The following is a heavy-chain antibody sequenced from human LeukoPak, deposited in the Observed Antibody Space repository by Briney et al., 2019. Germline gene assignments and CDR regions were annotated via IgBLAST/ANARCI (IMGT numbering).Heavy chain of an antibody. CDR3: ARDQFDTAMETGYFDY. D-gene: IGHD5-18*01. V-gene: IGHV4-59*12. CDR1: GGSISSYY. J-gene: IGHJ4*02. CDR2: IYYSGST. Sequence: SETLSLTCTVSGGSISSYYRSWIRQPPGKGLEWIGYIYYSGSTNYNPSLKSRVTISVDTSKNQFSLKLSSVTAADTAVYYCARDQFDTAMETGYFDYWGQGTLATVSS.